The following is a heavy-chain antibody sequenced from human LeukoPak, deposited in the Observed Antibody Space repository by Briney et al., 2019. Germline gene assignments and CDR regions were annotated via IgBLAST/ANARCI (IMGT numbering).Heavy chain of an antibody. V-gene: IGHV3-66*02. Sequence: GGPLRLSCAASGFTVSSNYMSWVRQAPGKGLEWVSVIYSGGSTYYADSVKGRFTISRDNSKNTLYLQMNSLRAEDTAVYYCARDRVSWFDPWGQGTLVTVSS. D-gene: IGHD3-3*01. CDR2: IYSGGST. CDR1: GFTVSSNY. CDR3: ARDRVSWFDP. J-gene: IGHJ5*02.